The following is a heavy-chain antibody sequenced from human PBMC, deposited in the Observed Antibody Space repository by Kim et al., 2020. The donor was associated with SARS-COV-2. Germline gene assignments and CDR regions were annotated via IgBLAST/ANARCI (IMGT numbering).Heavy chain of an antibody. Sequence: SETLSLTCTVSGDSIRSSDHYWSWVRQHPVKGLEWIGFIYYTGSTYYNPSLKSRVTISVDTSKNQFSLNLASVTAADTAVYYCARASKQWGDYFDYWGQGTLVTVSS. CDR2: IYYTGST. J-gene: IGHJ4*02. CDR3: ARASKQWGDYFDY. V-gene: IGHV4-31*03. D-gene: IGHD3-16*01. CDR1: GDSIRSSDHY.